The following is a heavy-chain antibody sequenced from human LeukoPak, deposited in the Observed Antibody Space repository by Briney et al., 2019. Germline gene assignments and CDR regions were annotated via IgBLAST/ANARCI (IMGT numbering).Heavy chain of an antibody. CDR3: ARSGGGYFDY. J-gene: IGHJ4*02. CDR2: INSDGSTT. CDR1: GFTFSGYW. D-gene: IGHD3-16*01. V-gene: IGHV3-74*01. Sequence: PGGSLRLSCAASGFTFSGYWMHWVRQAPRKGLVWVSRINSDGSTTSYADSVKGRFTISRDNAKNTLYLQMNSLIAEDTAVYYCARSGGGYFDYWGQGTLVSVSS.